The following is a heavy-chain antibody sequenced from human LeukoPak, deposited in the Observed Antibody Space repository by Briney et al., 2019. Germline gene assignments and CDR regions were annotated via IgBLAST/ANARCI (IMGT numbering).Heavy chain of an antibody. CDR1: GGSIST. Sequence: SETLSLTCSVSGGSISTCSWLRPPPGKGLEWIGYMYYSGTTYYNPSLKSRVIISVDTSKNQFSLKLSSMTAADTAVYYCARETKISGYDPYYYMDVWGKGTTVTVSS. J-gene: IGHJ6*03. V-gene: IGHV4-30-4*08. D-gene: IGHD5-12*01. CDR3: ARETKISGYDPYYYMDV. CDR2: MYYSGTT.